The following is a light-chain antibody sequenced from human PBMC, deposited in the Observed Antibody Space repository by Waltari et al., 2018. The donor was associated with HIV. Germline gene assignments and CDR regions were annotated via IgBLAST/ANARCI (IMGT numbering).Light chain of an antibody. V-gene: IGKV4-1*01. Sequence: DIVMTQSPDSLAVSLGERATINCKSSQSLLSTSDNQNYLAWYQQKPGQPPKLLIYWASTRKSGVPSRFSGSGSGTDFTLTISSLQPEDFATYYCQQANSFPRTFGQGTKVEIK. CDR1: QSLLSTSDNQNY. CDR3: QQANSFPRT. CDR2: WAS. J-gene: IGKJ1*01.